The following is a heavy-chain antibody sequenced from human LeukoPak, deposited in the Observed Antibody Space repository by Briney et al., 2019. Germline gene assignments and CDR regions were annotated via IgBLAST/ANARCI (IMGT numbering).Heavy chain of an antibody. V-gene: IGHV4-30-2*01. Sequence: SQTLSLTCAVSGGSISSGGYSWSWIRQPPGKGLEWIGYIYHSGSTYYNPSLKSRVTISVDRSKNQFSLKLSSVTAADTAVYYCARAPFLWRMLGFDYWGQGTLVTVSS. CDR3: ARAPFLWRMLGFDY. J-gene: IGHJ4*02. CDR1: GGSISSGGYS. D-gene: IGHD2/OR15-2a*01. CDR2: IYHSGST.